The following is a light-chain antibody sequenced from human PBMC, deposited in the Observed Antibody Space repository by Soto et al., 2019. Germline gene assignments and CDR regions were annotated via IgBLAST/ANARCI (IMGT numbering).Light chain of an antibody. V-gene: IGLV4-69*01. CDR1: SGHSSYA. CDR3: QTWGTGIVV. J-gene: IGLJ2*01. Sequence: QPVLTQSPSASASLGASVKLTCTLSSGHSSYAIAWHQQRPEKGPRYLMKLNSDGSHSKGDGIPDRFSGSSSGAERYLTISSLQSEDEADYYCQTWGTGIVVFGGGTKLT. CDR2: LNSDGSH.